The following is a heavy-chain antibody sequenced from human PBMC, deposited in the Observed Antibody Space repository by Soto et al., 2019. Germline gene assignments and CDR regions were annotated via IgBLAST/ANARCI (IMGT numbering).Heavy chain of an antibody. V-gene: IGHV4-39*01. CDR1: GGSISSSSYY. D-gene: IGHD2-2*01. CDR2: IYYSGST. Sequence: SETLSLTCTVSGGSISSSSYYWGWIRQPPGKGLEWIGSIYYSGSTYYNPSLKSRVTISVDTSKNQFSLKLSSVTAADTAVYYCARHVRGITRDIVVVPAAIGYWGQGTLVTVSS. J-gene: IGHJ4*02. CDR3: ARHVRGITRDIVVVPAAIGY.